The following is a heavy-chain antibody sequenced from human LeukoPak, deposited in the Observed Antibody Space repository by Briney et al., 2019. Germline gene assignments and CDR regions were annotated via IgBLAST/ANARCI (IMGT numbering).Heavy chain of an antibody. CDR2: INHSGST. V-gene: IGHV4-34*01. CDR3: ARASSHSLGYYYYMDV. Sequence: SETLSLTCAVYAGSFSGYYWCWIRQPPAKGLEWIGEINHSGSTNYNPSLKSRVTISVDTSKNQFSLKLSSVTAADTAVYYCARASSHSLGYYYYMDVWGKGTTVTISS. CDR1: AGSFSGYY. D-gene: IGHD5-18*01. J-gene: IGHJ6*03.